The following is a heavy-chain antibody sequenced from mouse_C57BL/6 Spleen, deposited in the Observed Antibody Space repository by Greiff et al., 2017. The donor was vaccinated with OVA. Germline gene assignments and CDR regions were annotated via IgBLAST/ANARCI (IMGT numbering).Heavy chain of an antibody. J-gene: IGHJ1*03. Sequence: EVQGVESGPELVKPGASVKMSCKASGYTFTDYNMHWVKQSHGKSLEWIGYINPNNGGTSYNQKFKGKATLTVNKSSSTAYMELRSLTSEDSAVYYCARPGYWYFDVWGTGTTVTVSS. CDR1: GYTFTDYN. V-gene: IGHV1-22*01. CDR3: ARPGYWYFDV. CDR2: INPNNGGT.